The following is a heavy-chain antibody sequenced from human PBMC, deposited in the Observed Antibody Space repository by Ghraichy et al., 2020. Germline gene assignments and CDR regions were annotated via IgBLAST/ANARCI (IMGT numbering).Heavy chain of an antibody. D-gene: IGHD1-26*01. CDR1: GYAFTRYG. V-gene: IGHV1-18*01. Sequence: ASVKVSCKTSGYAFTRYGISWVRQAPGQGLEWMGWINCYNGDTNYPQKVQGRVTVTTDTSTSTAYMELRSLRSDDTAVYYCARLEVLANGSYYGYWGQGTLVTVSS. J-gene: IGHJ4*02. CDR2: INCYNGDT. CDR3: ARLEVLANGSYYGY.